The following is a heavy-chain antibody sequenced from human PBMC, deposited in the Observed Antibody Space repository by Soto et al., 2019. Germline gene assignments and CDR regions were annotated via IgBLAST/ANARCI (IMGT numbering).Heavy chain of an antibody. J-gene: IGHJ5*02. CDR1: GFTFSNYE. CDR2: ISGSGKTI. Sequence: EVQLVESGGGLVQPGGSLRLSCAASGFTFSNYEMNWVRQAPGKGLEWVSYISGSGKTIYYADSVKGRFTISRDNAKNSLFLQMNSLRDEGTAVYYCARVKDIAVTGTPRWFDPWGQGTLVTVSS. D-gene: IGHD6-19*01. CDR3: ARVKDIAVTGTPRWFDP. V-gene: IGHV3-48*03.